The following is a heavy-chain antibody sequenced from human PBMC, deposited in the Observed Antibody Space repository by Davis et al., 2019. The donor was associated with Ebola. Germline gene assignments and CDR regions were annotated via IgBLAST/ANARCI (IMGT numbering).Heavy chain of an antibody. D-gene: IGHD1-26*01. Sequence: SETLSLTCAVSGGSISSGGYSWSWIRQPPGKGLEWIGYIYHSGSTYYNPSLKSRVTISVDTSKNQFSLKLSSVTAADTAVYYCARGRAVGPHNWFDPWGQGTLVTVSS. CDR1: GGSISSGGYS. CDR3: ARGRAVGPHNWFDP. J-gene: IGHJ5*02. V-gene: IGHV4-30-2*01. CDR2: IYHSGST.